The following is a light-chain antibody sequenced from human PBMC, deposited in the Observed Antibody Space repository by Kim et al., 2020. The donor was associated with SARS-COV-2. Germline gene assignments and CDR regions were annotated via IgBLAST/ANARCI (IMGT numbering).Light chain of an antibody. CDR1: QNISSY. CDR3: QQSYSTPPT. CDR2: AAS. V-gene: IGKV1-39*01. J-gene: IGKJ1*01. Sequence: ASVGDNCTTTCRATQNISSYLNWYQQKPGKAPTLLIYAASSLQSRVPSRFSGSGSWTDYTLTISSLQPEDFATYYCQQSYSTPPTFGQGTKLDIK.